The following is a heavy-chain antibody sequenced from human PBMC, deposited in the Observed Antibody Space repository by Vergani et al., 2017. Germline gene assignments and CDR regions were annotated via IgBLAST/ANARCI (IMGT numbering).Heavy chain of an antibody. CDR1: GFTFSSYW. CDR2: INSDGSST. CDR3: ARGRGVWSYYYGMDV. D-gene: IGHD3-10*01. Sequence: EVQLVESGGGLVQPGRSLRLSCAASGFTFSSYWMHWVRQAPGKGLVWVSRINSDGSSTSYADSVKGRFTISRDNAKNTLYLQMNSLRAEDTAVYYCARGRGVWSYYYGMDVWGQGTTVTVSS. J-gene: IGHJ6*02. V-gene: IGHV3-74*02.